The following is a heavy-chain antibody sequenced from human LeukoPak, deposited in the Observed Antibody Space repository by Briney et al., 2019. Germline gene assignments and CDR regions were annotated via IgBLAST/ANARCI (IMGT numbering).Heavy chain of an antibody. CDR2: ISAYNGNT. CDR1: GYTFTSYG. CDR3: ARVYYYGSGSNTFDY. Sequence: ASVKVSCKASGYTFTSYGISWVRQAPGQGLEWMGWISAYNGNTNYAQKLQGRVTMTTDTSTSTAYMELRSLRSDDTAVYYCARVYYYGSGSNTFDYWGQGTLVTVSS. V-gene: IGHV1-18*01. D-gene: IGHD3-10*01. J-gene: IGHJ4*02.